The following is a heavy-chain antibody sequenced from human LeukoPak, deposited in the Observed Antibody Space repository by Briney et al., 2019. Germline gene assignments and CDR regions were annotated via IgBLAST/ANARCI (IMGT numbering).Heavy chain of an antibody. CDR2: INPNSGGT. Sequence: GASVKVSCKASGYTFTGYYMHWVRQAPGQGLEWMGWINPNSGGTNYAQKFQGRVTMTRDTSISTAYMELSRLRSDDTAVYYCARVSPYYDFWSGYLDAFDIWGQGTMVTVSS. CDR3: ARVSPYYDFWSGYLDAFDI. D-gene: IGHD3-3*01. CDR1: GYTFTGYY. J-gene: IGHJ3*02. V-gene: IGHV1-2*02.